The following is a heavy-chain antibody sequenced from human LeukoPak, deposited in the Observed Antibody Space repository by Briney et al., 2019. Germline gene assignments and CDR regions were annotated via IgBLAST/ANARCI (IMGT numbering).Heavy chain of an antibody. D-gene: IGHD1-26*01. Sequence: GASVKVSCKASGGTFSNYAISWVRQAPGQGLEWMGGIIPLFGTTNYAQKFQGRVTITADESTSTAYMELSSLRCDDTAVYYCARVASGSYPIDYWGQGSLVTVSS. CDR3: ARVASGSYPIDY. J-gene: IGHJ4*02. V-gene: IGHV1-69*13. CDR2: IIPLFGTT. CDR1: GGTFSNYA.